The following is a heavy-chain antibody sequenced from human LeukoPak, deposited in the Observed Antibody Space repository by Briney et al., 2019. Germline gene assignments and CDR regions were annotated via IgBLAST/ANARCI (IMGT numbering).Heavy chain of an antibody. CDR2: ISGSGGST. Sequence: GGSLRLSCAASGFTFSSYAMSWVRQAPGKGLEWVSAISGSGGSTYYADSVKGRFTISRDNSKNTLYLQMNSLRAEDTAVYYCATPYYYDSSGYHPRFDYWGQGTLVTVSS. V-gene: IGHV3-23*01. CDR3: ATPYYYDSSGYHPRFDY. CDR1: GFTFSSYA. J-gene: IGHJ4*02. D-gene: IGHD3-22*01.